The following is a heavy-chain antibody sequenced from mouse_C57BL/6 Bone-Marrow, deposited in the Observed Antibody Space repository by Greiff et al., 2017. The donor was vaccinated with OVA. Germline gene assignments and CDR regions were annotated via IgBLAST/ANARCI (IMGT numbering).Heavy chain of an antibody. CDR3: TRNYYGSSSAMDY. CDR1: GYTFTDYE. Sequence: QVQLQQSGAELVRPGASVTLSCKASGYTFTDYEMHWVKQTPVHGLEWIGAIDPETGGTAYNQKFKGKAILTADKSSSTAYMELRSLTSEDSAVYYCTRNYYGSSSAMDYWGQGTSVTVSS. J-gene: IGHJ4*01. CDR2: IDPETGGT. V-gene: IGHV1-15*01. D-gene: IGHD1-1*01.